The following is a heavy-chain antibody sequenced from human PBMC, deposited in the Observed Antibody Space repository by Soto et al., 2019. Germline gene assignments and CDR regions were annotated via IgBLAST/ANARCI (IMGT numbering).Heavy chain of an antibody. D-gene: IGHD3-22*01. V-gene: IGHV1-18*01. CDR3: WPGYFVSSGYGNPFDT. CDR1: GYTFTSYG. J-gene: IGHJ3*02. Sequence: QVQLVQSGAEVKKPGASVKVSCKASGYTFTSYGISWVRQAPGQGLEWMGWISAYNGNTNYAQKLQGRATMTTDTPTSTAYRGLRSLSSDETALYSCWPGYFVSSGYGNPFDTGGQGTMAPVSS. CDR2: ISAYNGNT.